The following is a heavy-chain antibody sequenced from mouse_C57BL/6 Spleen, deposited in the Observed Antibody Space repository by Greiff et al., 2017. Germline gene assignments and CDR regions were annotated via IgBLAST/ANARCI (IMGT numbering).Heavy chain of an antibody. V-gene: IGHV1-62-2*01. CDR1: GYTFTEYT. CDR3: ARHEGGYSNYGYAMDY. CDR2: FYPGSGSI. J-gene: IGHJ4*01. Sequence: VKLMESGAELVKPGASVKLSCKASGYTFTEYTIHWVKQRSGQGLEWIGWFYPGSGSIKYNEKFKDKATLTADKSSSTVYMELSRLTSEDSAVYFCARHEGGYSNYGYAMDYWGQGTSVTVSS. D-gene: IGHD2-5*01.